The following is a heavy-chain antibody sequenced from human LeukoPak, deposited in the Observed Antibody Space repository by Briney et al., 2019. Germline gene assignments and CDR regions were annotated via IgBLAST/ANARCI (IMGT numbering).Heavy chain of an antibody. CDR2: ISAYNGNT. J-gene: IGHJ4*02. CDR3: ASLVDYSMN. V-gene: IGHV1-18*04. CDR1: GYTFTGYY. D-gene: IGHD4/OR15-4a*01. Sequence: GASVKVSCKASGYTFTGYYMHWVRQAPGQGLEWMGWISAYNGNTNYAQKLQGRVTMTTDTSTSTAYMELRSLRSDDTAVYYCASLVDYSMNWGQGTLVTVSS.